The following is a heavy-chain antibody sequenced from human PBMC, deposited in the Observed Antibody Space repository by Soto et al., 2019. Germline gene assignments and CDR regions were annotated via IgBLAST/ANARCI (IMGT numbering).Heavy chain of an antibody. CDR1: GYTFTDYD. Sequence: QEQLVQSGAEVKKPGASVKVSCKTYGYTFTDYDINWVRQATGQGLEWIGWMNPNSGETGYAQKFQGRVTMTRSASLSTAYLALSSLRSEDTAVYYCARVAVAARPRWYNWFDPWGQGTLVTVSS. J-gene: IGHJ5*02. D-gene: IGHD2-15*01. V-gene: IGHV1-8*01. CDR3: ARVAVAARPRWYNWFDP. CDR2: MNPNSGET.